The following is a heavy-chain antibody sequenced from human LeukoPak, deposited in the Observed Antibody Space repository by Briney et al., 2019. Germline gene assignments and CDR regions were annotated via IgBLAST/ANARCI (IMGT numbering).Heavy chain of an antibody. J-gene: IGHJ6*03. CDR2: LYYSGST. V-gene: IGHV4-59*12. CDR1: GASISSYY. Sequence: PSETLSLTCTVSGASISSYYWTWVRQPPGKGLEWIGYLYYSGSTNYNPSLKSRVTISVDTSKNQFSLKLSSVTAADTAVYYCARRISGYSSGWPAGYYYMDVWGKGTTVTVSS. D-gene: IGHD6-19*01. CDR3: ARRISGYSSGWPAGYYYMDV.